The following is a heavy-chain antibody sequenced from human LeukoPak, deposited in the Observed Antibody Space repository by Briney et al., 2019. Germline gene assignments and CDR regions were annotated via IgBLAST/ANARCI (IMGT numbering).Heavy chain of an antibody. CDR1: GFTFSSYA. D-gene: IGHD6-13*01. J-gene: IGHJ4*02. Sequence: PGRSLRLSCAASGFTFSSYAMHWVRQAPGKGLEWVAVISYDGSNKNYADSVKGRFTISRDNSKNTLYLQMNSLRAEDTAVYYCARGSSGSWGQGTLVTVSS. V-gene: IGHV3-30*01. CDR3: ARGSSGS. CDR2: ISYDGSNK.